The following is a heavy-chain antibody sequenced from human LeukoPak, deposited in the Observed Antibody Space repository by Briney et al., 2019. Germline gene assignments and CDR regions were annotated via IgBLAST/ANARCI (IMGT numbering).Heavy chain of an antibody. CDR2: ISHTGAT. Sequence: SETLSLTCAVYGGSFNSYYWNWIRQPPGKGLEWIVEISHTGATKYNPSLKSRVTISVDTSKKYFSLNLASVTAADTAMYYCVLSYVTTMTTSDYWGQGTLVTVSS. J-gene: IGHJ4*02. CDR1: GGSFNSYY. V-gene: IGHV4-34*01. D-gene: IGHD4-17*01. CDR3: VLSYVTTMTTSDY.